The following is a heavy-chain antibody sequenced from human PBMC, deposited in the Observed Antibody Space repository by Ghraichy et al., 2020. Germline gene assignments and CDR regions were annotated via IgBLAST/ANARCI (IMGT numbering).Heavy chain of an antibody. CDR1: GFTFSSYG. CDR2: ISYDGSNK. CDR3: AKDGLFWFGDQPSRYYSYYYMDV. V-gene: IGHV3-30*18. D-gene: IGHD3-10*01. J-gene: IGHJ6*03. Sequence: GGSLRLSCAASGFTFSSYGMHWVRQAPGKGLEWVAVISYDGSNKYYAHSVKGRFTISRDNSKNTLFLQMNSLRAEDTAVYYCAKDGLFWFGDQPSRYYSYYYMDVWGKGTTVTVSS.